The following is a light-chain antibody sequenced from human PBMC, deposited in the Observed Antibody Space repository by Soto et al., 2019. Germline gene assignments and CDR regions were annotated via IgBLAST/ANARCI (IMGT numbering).Light chain of an antibody. Sequence: FTQPPGTLSLSPGEKATLSCRASQSVSSSYLAWYQQKPGQAPRLLIYGASSRATGIPDRFSGSGSGTDFTLTVSRLEPQDFAVYYCQQFGSSSWTFGQGTKV. J-gene: IGKJ1*01. V-gene: IGKV3-20*01. CDR3: QQFGSSSWT. CDR1: QSVSSSY. CDR2: GAS.